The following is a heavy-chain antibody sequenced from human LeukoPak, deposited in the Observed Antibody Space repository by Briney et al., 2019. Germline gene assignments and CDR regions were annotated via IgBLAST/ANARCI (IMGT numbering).Heavy chain of an antibody. Sequence: PSETLSLTCAVYGGSFSGYYWSWIRQPPGKGLEWIGEINHSGSTNYNPSLKSRVTISVDTSKNQFSLKLSSVTAADTAVYYCARSEERIAAAGNYYYYGMDVWGQGTTVTVSS. D-gene: IGHD6-13*01. CDR1: GGSFSGYY. V-gene: IGHV4-34*01. CDR2: INHSGST. J-gene: IGHJ6*02. CDR3: ARSEERIAAAGNYYYYGMDV.